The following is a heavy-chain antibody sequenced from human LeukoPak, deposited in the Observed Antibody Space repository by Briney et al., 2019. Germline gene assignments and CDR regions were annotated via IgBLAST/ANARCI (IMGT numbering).Heavy chain of an antibody. CDR2: ISGSGGST. V-gene: IGHV3-23*01. D-gene: IGHD5-18*01. J-gene: IGHJ3*02. CDR1: GFTFSSYA. Sequence: GGSLRLSCAASGFTFSSYAMSWVRQAPGKGLEWVSAISGSGGSTYYADSVKGRFTISRDNSKNTLYLQMNSLRAEDTAVYYCAKLRGYSYDYAVPNAFDIWGQGTMVTVSS. CDR3: AKLRGYSYDYAVPNAFDI.